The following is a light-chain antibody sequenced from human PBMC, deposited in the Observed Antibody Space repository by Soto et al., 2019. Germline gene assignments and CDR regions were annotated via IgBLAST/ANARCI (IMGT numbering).Light chain of an antibody. J-gene: IGLJ1*01. CDR2: DVS. CDR3: CSYAGSFFV. CDR1: TNDVGGYNY. V-gene: IGLV2-11*01. Sequence: QSALTQPASVSGSPGQSITISCTGTTNDVGGYNYVSWYQLHPGKAPKLMIYDVSKRPSGVPDRFSGSKSGNAASLTISGLQAEDEADYSCCSYAGSFFVFGTGTKLTVL.